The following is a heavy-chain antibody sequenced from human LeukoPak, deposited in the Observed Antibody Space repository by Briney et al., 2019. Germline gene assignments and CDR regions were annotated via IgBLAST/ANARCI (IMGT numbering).Heavy chain of an antibody. CDR2: INVGGGT. CDR3: ARTFEDFGVVTSNWFDP. CDR1: GGSISSSSYY. Sequence: SETLSLTCTVSGGSISSSSYYWGWIRQPPGKGLEWIGKINVGGGTNYNPSLKSRVTISVDTSKNQFSLKLSSVTAADTAVYYCARTFEDFGVVTSNWFDPWGQGTLVTVSS. D-gene: IGHD3-3*01. V-gene: IGHV4-39*07. J-gene: IGHJ5*02.